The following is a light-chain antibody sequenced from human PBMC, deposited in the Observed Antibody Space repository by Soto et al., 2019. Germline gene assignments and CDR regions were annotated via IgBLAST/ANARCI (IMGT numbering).Light chain of an antibody. CDR2: DVD. J-gene: IGLJ1*01. CDR1: SSDVGGYNY. Sequence: SALTQPRSVSRSPGQSVTLSCTGTSSDVGGYNYVSWYQQHPGKSPKLMIYDVDKRPSGVPDRFSGSKSGNTASLTISGLQAEDEADYYCCSYAGTYTPNVFGTGTKLTVL. V-gene: IGLV2-11*01. CDR3: CSYAGTYTPNV.